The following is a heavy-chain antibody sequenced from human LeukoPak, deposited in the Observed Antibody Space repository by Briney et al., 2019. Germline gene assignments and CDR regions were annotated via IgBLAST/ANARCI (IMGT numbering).Heavy chain of an antibody. D-gene: IGHD2-2*01. CDR1: GGSISSSSYY. CDR2: IYYSGST. CDR3: STSCYAGDY. V-gene: IGHV4-39*01. Sequence: TETLSLTCTVSGGSISSSSYYWGWIRQPPGKGLEWIGSIYYSGSTYYNPSLKSRVTISVDTSKNQFSLKLSSVTAADTAVYYCSTSCYAGDYWGQGTLVTVSS. J-gene: IGHJ4*02.